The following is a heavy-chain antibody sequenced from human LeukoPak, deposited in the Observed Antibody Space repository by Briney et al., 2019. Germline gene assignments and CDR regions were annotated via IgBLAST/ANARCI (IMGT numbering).Heavy chain of an antibody. J-gene: IGHJ2*01. CDR3: AKDIVVVPAPVGYFDL. Sequence: QPGGSLRLSCAASGFTFSSYWMHWVRQAPGKGLVWVSGISGSGGSTYYADSVKGRFTISRDNSKNTEYLQMNSLRAEDTAVYYCAKDIVVVPAPVGYFDLWGRGTLVTVSS. V-gene: IGHV3-23*01. D-gene: IGHD2-2*01. CDR2: ISGSGGST. CDR1: GFTFSSYW.